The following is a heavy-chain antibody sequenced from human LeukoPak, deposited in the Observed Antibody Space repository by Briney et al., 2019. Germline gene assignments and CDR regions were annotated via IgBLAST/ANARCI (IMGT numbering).Heavy chain of an antibody. CDR2: TYFRSKWYY. V-gene: IGHV6-1*01. CDR3: ARDHWYDILSFDY. Sequence: SQTLSLTCAISGDSVSSKSATWNWIRPSPSRGLEWLGRTYFRSKWYYDYAMSWIGRVSIHPDTSKNHFSLPLDPVTPEDTSVYYCARDHWYDILSFDYWGQGTLVPVSS. J-gene: IGHJ4*02. D-gene: IGHD3-9*01. CDR1: GDSVSSKSAT.